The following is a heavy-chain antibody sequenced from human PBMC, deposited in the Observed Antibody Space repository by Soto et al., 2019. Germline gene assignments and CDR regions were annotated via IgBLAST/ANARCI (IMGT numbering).Heavy chain of an antibody. CDR2: IVPVFGRP. V-gene: IGHV1-69*13. CDR3: AREGSGYNF. Sequence: GASVKVFCKASGGSFSNFGISWVRQSPVQGLEWMGGIVPVFGRPNYAQRFRGRLTITADESTSTGYMELISLRSDDTAVYYCAREGSGYNFWGQGTQVTVSS. D-gene: IGHD5-12*01. J-gene: IGHJ4*02. CDR1: GGSFSNFG.